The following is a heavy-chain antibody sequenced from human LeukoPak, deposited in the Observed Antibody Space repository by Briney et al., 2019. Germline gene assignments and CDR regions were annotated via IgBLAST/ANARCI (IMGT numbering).Heavy chain of an antibody. V-gene: IGHV3-48*01. CDR2: ISSSSSSI. CDR1: GFAFSSYS. CDR3: AKTGSGYYYFDY. J-gene: IGHJ4*02. D-gene: IGHD5-12*01. Sequence: GGSLRLSCAASGFAFSSYSMNWVRQAPGKGLEWVSKISSSSSSIYYADSLKGRFTISRDNSKNTLYLQMNGLRAEDTAIYYCAKTGSGYYYFDYWGQGTLVTVSS.